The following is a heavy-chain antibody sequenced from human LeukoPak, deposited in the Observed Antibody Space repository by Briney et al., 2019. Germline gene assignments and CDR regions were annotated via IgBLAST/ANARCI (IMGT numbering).Heavy chain of an antibody. D-gene: IGHD3-10*01. CDR1: GGSVSNTTYY. CDR3: AKYVVYGSGKYYFDY. Sequence: SETLSLTCTVSGGSVSNTTYYWSWIRQPPGKGLTWIASINYSGSTYYNPSIKSRVTISVDSSETQFSLKLSSVTAADTAVYYCAKYVVYGSGKYYFDYWGQGTLVTVSS. CDR2: INYSGST. J-gene: IGHJ4*02. V-gene: IGHV4-39*01.